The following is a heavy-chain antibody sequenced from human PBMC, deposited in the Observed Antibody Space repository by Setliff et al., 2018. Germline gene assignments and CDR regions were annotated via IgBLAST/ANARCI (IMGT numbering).Heavy chain of an antibody. CDR2: VYTTGST. D-gene: IGHD6-19*01. J-gene: IGHJ6*03. V-gene: IGHV4-4*07. CDR3: AREQWLDPPGYYYMDV. Sequence: PSETLSLTCTVSGGSMGSYYWTWIRQSAGKGLEWIGRVYTTGSTAFNPSLNSRVTTSLDKSKNQFSLKLYSVTAADTAVYYCAREQWLDPPGYYYMDVWAKGTTVTVSS. CDR1: GGSMGSYY.